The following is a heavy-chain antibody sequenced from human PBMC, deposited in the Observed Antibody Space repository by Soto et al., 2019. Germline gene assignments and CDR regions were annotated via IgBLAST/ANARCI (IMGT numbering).Heavy chain of an antibody. CDR1: GFTFSSYA. Sequence: QVQLVESGGGVVQPGRSLRLSCAASGFTFSSYAMHWVRQAPRKGLEWVAVISYDGSNKYYADSVKGRFTISRDNSKNTLYLQMNSLRAEDTAVYYCAKDNYDFWSGYPGDYYYYGMDVWGQGTTVTVSS. CDR3: AKDNYDFWSGYPGDYYYYGMDV. D-gene: IGHD3-3*01. CDR2: ISYDGSNK. V-gene: IGHV3-30-3*01. J-gene: IGHJ6*02.